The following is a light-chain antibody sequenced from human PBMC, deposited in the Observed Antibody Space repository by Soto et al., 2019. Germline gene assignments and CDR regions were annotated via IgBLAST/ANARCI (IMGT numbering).Light chain of an antibody. J-gene: IGKJ2*01. CDR3: QQYDNLPYT. V-gene: IGKV1-33*01. CDR2: DAS. Sequence: DIQMTQSPSSLSASVGDRVTITCQASQDISNYLNWYQQKPGKAPKLLIYDASNLETGVPSRFSASGSATYFAFTISSLQPENFATYYWQQYDNLPYTFGKGSRLDIK. CDR1: QDISNY.